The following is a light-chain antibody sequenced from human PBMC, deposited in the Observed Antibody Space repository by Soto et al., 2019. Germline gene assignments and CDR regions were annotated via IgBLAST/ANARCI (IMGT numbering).Light chain of an antibody. CDR3: QQFYETPMT. V-gene: IGKV4-1*01. CDR1: QSILHSSTKQSA. J-gene: IGKJ5*01. CDR2: WAS. Sequence: DIVLTQFPESLSVSLGARATISCKSSQSILHSSTKQSALAWYQLRPGQPPRLLMSWASTRESGVPDRFNGSGSGTDFTLTISSLQPEDVAVYSCQQFYETPMTFGQGTRVEIK.